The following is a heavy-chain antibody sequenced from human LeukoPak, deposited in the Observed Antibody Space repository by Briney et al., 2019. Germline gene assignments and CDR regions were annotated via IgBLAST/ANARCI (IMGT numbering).Heavy chain of an antibody. CDR1: GFTFSSYG. Sequence: GGSLRLSCAASGFTFSSYGMHWVRQAPGKGLEWVAVIWYDGSNKYYADSVKGRFTISRDNSKNTLYLQMNSLRADDTAVYYCARAVDYRNYFDYWGQGTLVTVSS. CDR2: IWYDGSNK. J-gene: IGHJ4*02. D-gene: IGHD4-11*01. V-gene: IGHV3-33*01. CDR3: ARAVDYRNYFDY.